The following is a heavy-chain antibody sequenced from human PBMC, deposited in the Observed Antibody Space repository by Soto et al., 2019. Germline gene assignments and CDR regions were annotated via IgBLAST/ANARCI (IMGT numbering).Heavy chain of an antibody. Sequence: SETLSLTCTVSGGSISSYYWSWIRQPPGKGLEWIGYIYYSGSTNYNPSLKSRVTISVDTSKNQFSLKLSSVTAADTAVYYCARGWSGPAALYWFDPWGQGTLVTVSS. D-gene: IGHD2-2*01. CDR2: IYYSGST. J-gene: IGHJ5*02. CDR3: ARGWSGPAALYWFDP. CDR1: GGSISSYY. V-gene: IGHV4-59*01.